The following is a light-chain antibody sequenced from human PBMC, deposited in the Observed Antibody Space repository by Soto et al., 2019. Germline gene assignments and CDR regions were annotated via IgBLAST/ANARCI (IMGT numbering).Light chain of an antibody. CDR1: SSDVGDYDY. CDR3: SSYTSTTTEV. V-gene: IGLV2-14*01. J-gene: IGLJ2*01. CDR2: EVN. Sequence: QSALTQPASVSGSPGQSITISCTGTSSDVGDYDYVSWYQQHPGKAPKLMIYEVNNRPSGVSNRFSGSKSGNTASLTISGLQAEDEADYYCSSYTSTTTEVFGGGTKLTVL.